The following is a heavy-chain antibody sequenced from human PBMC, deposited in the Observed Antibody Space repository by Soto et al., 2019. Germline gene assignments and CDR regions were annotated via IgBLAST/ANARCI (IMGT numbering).Heavy chain of an antibody. CDR2: IRSKAYGGTT. D-gene: IGHD6-13*01. Sequence: GGSLRLSCTASGFTFGDYAMSWVRQAPGKGLEWVGFIRSKAYGGTTEYAASVKGRFTISRDDSKSIAYLQMNSLKTEDTAVYYCTRDLPVAAAGPYGMDVWGQGTMVTVSS. J-gene: IGHJ6*02. CDR3: TRDLPVAAAGPYGMDV. V-gene: IGHV3-49*04. CDR1: GFTFGDYA.